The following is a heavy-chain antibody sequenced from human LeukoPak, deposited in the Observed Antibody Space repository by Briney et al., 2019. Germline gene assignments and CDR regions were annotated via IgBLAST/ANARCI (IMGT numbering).Heavy chain of an antibody. CDR3: AKDRPIAAAWEDY. Sequence: PGGSLRLSCAASGFTFSSYAMSCVRQAPGKGLEWVLAISDRGGSTYYADSVKGRFTISRDNSKNTLYLQMNSLRAEDTAVYYCAKDRPIAAAWEDYWGQGTLVTVSS. D-gene: IGHD6-13*01. J-gene: IGHJ4*02. CDR2: ISDRGGST. CDR1: GFTFSSYA. V-gene: IGHV3-23*01.